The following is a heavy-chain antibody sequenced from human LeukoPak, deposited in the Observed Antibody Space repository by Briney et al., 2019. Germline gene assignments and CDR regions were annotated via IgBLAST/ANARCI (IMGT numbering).Heavy chain of an antibody. D-gene: IGHD4-17*01. V-gene: IGHV3-21*04. CDR3: AKDPGDYGSS. Sequence: GGSLRLSCAASGFTFSSYSMNWVRQAPGKGLEWVSSISSSSSYIYYADSVKGRFTISRDNSKNTLYLQMNSLRAEDTAVYYCAKDPGDYGSSWGQGTLVTVSS. CDR2: ISSSSSYI. CDR1: GFTFSSYS. J-gene: IGHJ5*02.